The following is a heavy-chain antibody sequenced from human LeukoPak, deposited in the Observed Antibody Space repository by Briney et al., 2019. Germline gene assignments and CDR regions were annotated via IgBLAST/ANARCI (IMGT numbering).Heavy chain of an antibody. D-gene: IGHD3-16*01. CDR2: MNPISGNT. J-gene: IGHJ6*03. Sequence: ASVKVSCKASGYTFSNNDINWVRQATGQGLEWMGWMNPISGNTGFAQKFQGRVTMTRNTSISTAYMELSSLRSEDTAMYYCARKGPRGDYYYYYYMDVWGKGTTVTISS. CDR1: GYTFSNND. CDR3: ARKGPRGDYYYYYYMDV. V-gene: IGHV1-8*02.